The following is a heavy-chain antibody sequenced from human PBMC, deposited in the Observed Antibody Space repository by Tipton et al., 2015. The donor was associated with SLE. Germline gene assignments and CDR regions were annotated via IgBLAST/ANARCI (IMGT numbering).Heavy chain of an antibody. CDR3: ARGTTVPDY. CDR2: ISYSGRT. Sequence: LRLSCTASGFTFDAYAMHWIRQPPGKGLEWIGYISYSGRTNYNPSLKSRLTMSVDTSKNQFSLNLSSVTAADTAVYYCARGTTVPDYWGQGTLVTVSS. V-gene: IGHV4-59*01. D-gene: IGHD4-17*01. J-gene: IGHJ4*02. CDR1: GFTFDAYA.